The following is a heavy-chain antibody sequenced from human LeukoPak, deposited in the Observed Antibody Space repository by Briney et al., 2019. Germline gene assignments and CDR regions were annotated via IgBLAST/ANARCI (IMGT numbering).Heavy chain of an antibody. D-gene: IGHD2-15*01. CDR2: INGGGSTT. V-gene: IGHV3-74*01. Sequence: PGRSLRLSCAASGFTFDDYAMHWVRQAPGEGLVWVSRINGGGSTTNYADSVKGRFTISRDNAKNTLYLQMNSLRAEDTAVYYCTRRVDATRWYDPWGQGTLVTVSS. CDR1: GFTFDDYA. CDR3: TRRVDATRWYDP. J-gene: IGHJ5*02.